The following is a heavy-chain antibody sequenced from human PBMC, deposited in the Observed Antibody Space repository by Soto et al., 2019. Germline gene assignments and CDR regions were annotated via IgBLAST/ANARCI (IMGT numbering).Heavy chain of an antibody. CDR3: AREVNNYYGMDV. CDR1: GASISSDDYY. Sequence: QVQLQESGPGLVKPSQTLSLTCSISGASISSDDYYWSWFRQPPGKGLEWIGYISYNGRTYYNPSPTRRITISVDTSKTLFSLILSSVTAADTAVFYCAREVNNYYGMDVWGHGTTVTVS. V-gene: IGHV4-30-4*01. J-gene: IGHJ6*02. CDR2: ISYNGRT.